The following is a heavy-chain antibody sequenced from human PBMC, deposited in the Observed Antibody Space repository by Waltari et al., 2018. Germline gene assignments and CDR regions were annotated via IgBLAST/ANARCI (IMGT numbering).Heavy chain of an antibody. V-gene: IGHV1-3*03. CDR1: GYTFTSYA. Sequence: QVQLVQSGAEVKKPGASVKVSCKASGYTFTSYAMHWVRQAPGQRLEWMGWINAGNGNTKYSQEFQGRVTITRVTSASTAYMELSSLRSEDMAVYYCARALRVGATYFFDYWGQGTLVTVSS. D-gene: IGHD1-26*01. CDR3: ARALRVGATYFFDY. J-gene: IGHJ4*02. CDR2: INAGNGNT.